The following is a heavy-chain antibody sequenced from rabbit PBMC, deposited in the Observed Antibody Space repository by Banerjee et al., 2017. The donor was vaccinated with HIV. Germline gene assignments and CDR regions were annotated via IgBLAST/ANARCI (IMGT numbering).Heavy chain of an antibody. CDR3: ARDGAASGTAYYNL. D-gene: IGHD7-1*01. V-gene: IGHV1S40*01. CDR1: GFSFNSNYY. Sequence: QSLEESGGDLVKPGASLTLTCTASGFSFNSNYYMCWVRQAPGKGLEWIACIYGGYSGSIYCASWAKGRFTISKTSSTTVTLQMTSLTAADTATYFCARDGAASGTAYYNLWGQGTLVTVS. J-gene: IGHJ4*01. CDR2: IYGGYSGSI.